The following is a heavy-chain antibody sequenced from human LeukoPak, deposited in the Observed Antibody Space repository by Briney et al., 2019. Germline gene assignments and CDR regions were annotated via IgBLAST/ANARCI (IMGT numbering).Heavy chain of an antibody. CDR2: IYTSGST. D-gene: IGHD3-16*01. CDR3: ERDSYDYVWGSSNFDY. CDR1: GGSISSGSYY. J-gene: IGHJ4*02. V-gene: IGHV4-61*02. Sequence: SETLSLTCTVSGGSISSGSYYWSWIRQPAGKGLEWIGRIYTSGSTNYNPSLKSRVTISVDTSKNQFSLKLSSVTAADTAVYYCERDSYDYVWGSSNFDYWGQGTLVTVSS.